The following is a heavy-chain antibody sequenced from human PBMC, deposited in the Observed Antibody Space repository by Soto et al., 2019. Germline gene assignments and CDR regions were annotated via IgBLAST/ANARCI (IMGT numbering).Heavy chain of an antibody. J-gene: IGHJ6*02. Sequence: SETLSLTCTFSGGSIRSYYWSLIRQPPGKGLEWIGCIYYSGSTNYNPSLKSRITISVDTSKNQFSLKLSSVTAADTAVYYCARHISYYYYGMDVWGQGTTVTVSS. CDR1: GGSIRSYY. CDR2: IYYSGST. D-gene: IGHD1-20*01. V-gene: IGHV4-59*08. CDR3: ARHISYYYYGMDV.